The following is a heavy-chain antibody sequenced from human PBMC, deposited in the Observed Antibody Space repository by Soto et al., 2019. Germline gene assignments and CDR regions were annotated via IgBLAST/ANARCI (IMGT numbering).Heavy chain of an antibody. CDR1: GFTFSSYA. D-gene: IGHD2-15*01. J-gene: IGHJ4*02. CDR3: AKTEMPEGISGGSSFDY. CDR2: ISGSGGST. Sequence: GGSLRLSCAASGFTFSSYAMSWVRQAPGKGLEWVSAISGSGGSTYYADSVKSRFTISRDNSKNTLYLQMNSLRAEDTAVYYCAKTEMPEGISGGSSFDYWGQGTLVTVSS. V-gene: IGHV3-23*01.